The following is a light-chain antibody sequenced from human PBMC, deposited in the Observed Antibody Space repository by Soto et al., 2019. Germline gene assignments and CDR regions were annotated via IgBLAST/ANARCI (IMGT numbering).Light chain of an antibody. J-gene: IGLJ1*01. CDR1: SSDVGGYNY. V-gene: IGLV2-14*01. CDR3: SSYTSSSTLDYV. Sequence: QSALTQPASGYGSHGQSITISCTGTSSDVGGYNYVSWYQQHPGKAPKLMIYDVSNRPSGVSNRFSGSKSGNTASLTISGLQAEDEADYYCSSYTSSSTLDYVFGTGTKVTVL. CDR2: DVS.